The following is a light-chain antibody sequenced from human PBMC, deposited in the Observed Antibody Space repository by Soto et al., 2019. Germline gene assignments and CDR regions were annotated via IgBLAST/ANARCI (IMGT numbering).Light chain of an antibody. CDR1: QSVSSN. CDR2: GAS. Sequence: EIVMTQSPATLSVSPGESATLSCRTSQSVSSNLAWYQQKPGQAPRLLIYGASTRATGIPARFSGSGSGTEFTLTISSLQSEDLAIYYCQEYSDWPTWTFGQGTKVDIK. J-gene: IGKJ1*01. CDR3: QEYSDWPTWT. V-gene: IGKV3D-15*01.